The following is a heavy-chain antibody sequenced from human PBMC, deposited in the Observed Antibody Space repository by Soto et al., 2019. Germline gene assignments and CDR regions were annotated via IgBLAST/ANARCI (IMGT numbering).Heavy chain of an antibody. V-gene: IGHV4-34*01. D-gene: IGHD2-15*01. CDR1: GGSFSGYY. J-gene: IGHJ3*02. CDR2: NNHSGST. Sequence: QVQLQQWGAGLLKPSETLSLTCAVYGGSFSGYYWSWIRQPPGKGLEWIGENNHSGSTNYNPSLKSRVTISVDTSKNQFSLKLSSVTAADTAVYYCARESSGVVVAATTSTIWGQGTMVTVSS. CDR3: ARESSGVVVAATTSTI.